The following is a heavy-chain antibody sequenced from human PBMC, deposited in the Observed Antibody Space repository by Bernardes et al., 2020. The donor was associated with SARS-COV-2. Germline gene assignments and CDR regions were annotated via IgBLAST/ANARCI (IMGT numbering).Heavy chain of an antibody. D-gene: IGHD6-19*01. CDR1: GFTFSSYS. J-gene: IGHJ5*02. CDR2: ISSSSSYI. CDR3: ARDSKMGWFLNNWFDP. V-gene: IGHV3-21*01. Sequence: GGSLRLSCAASGFTFSSYSMNWVRQAPGKGLEWVSSISSSSSYIYYADSVKGRFTISRDNAKNSLYLQMNSLRAEDTAVYYCARDSKMGWFLNNWFDPWGQGTLVTVSS.